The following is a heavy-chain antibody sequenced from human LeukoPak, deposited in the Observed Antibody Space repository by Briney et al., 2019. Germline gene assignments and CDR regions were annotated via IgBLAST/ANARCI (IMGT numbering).Heavy chain of an antibody. D-gene: IGHD3-9*01. V-gene: IGHV3-23*01. Sequence: QPGGSLRLSCAASGFTFSSYAMSWVRQAPGKGLEWVSAISGSGGSTYYADSVKGRFTISRDNSKNTLYLQMNSLRAEDTAVYYCAKGIYDILTGYALAYYYGMDVWGQGTTVTVSS. CDR2: ISGSGGST. J-gene: IGHJ6*02. CDR3: AKGIYDILTGYALAYYYGMDV. CDR1: GFTFSSYA.